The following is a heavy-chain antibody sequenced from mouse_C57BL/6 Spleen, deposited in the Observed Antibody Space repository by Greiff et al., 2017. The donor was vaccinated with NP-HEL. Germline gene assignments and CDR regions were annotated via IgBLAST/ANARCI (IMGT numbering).Heavy chain of an antibody. Sequence: VQLQQSGTVLARPGASVKMSRKTSGYTFTSYWMHWVKQRPGQGLEWIGAIYPGNGDTSYNQKFKGKAKLTAVTSASTAYMQLSSLTTEDSAVFDRTRSGTGPPFAYWGQVTTLTVSA. CDR2: IYPGNGDT. J-gene: IGHJ2*01. D-gene: IGHD3-1*01. CDR1: GYTFTSYW. V-gene: IGHV1-5*01. CDR3: TRSGTGPPFAY.